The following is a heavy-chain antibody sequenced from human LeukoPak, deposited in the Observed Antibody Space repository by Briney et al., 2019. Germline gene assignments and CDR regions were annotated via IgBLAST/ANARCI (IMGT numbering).Heavy chain of an antibody. D-gene: IGHD2-15*01. J-gene: IGHJ4*02. CDR1: GGSISSYY. V-gene: IGHV4-4*07. Sequence: KPSETLSLTCTVSGGSISSYYWSWIRQPAGKGLEWIGRIYTSGSTNYNPSLKSRVTMSVDTSNDQFSLKLSSVTAADTAVYYCARTFCSGGSCYHFDYWGQGTLVTVSS. CDR3: ARTFCSGGSCYHFDY. CDR2: IYTSGST.